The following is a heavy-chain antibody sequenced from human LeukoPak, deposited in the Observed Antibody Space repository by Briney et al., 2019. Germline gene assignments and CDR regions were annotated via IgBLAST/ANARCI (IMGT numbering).Heavy chain of an antibody. J-gene: IGHJ4*02. CDR1: GGSISSGDYY. CDR2: IYYSGST. Sequence: PSQTLSLTCTVSGGSISSGDYYWSWIRQHPGKGLEWIGYIYYSGSTYYNPSLKSRVTISVDTSKNQFSLRLSSVTAADTAVYYCARATIREDIVVVPAAIDYWGQGTLVTVSS. V-gene: IGHV4-30-4*01. D-gene: IGHD2-2*01. CDR3: ARATIREDIVVVPAAIDY.